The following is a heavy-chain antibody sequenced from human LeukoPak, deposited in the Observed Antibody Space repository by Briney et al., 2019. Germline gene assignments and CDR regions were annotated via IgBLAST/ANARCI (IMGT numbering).Heavy chain of an antibody. CDR1: GGSISSSSYY. V-gene: IGHV4-39*01. D-gene: IGHD2-8*01. Sequence: SETLSLTCTVSGGSISSSSYYWGWIRQPPGKGLEWIGSVYYSGSTYYNPSLKSRVTISVDTSKNQFSLKLSSVTAADTAVYYCARQGCTNGVCYVADYWGQGTLVTVSS. CDR3: ARQGCTNGVCYVADY. J-gene: IGHJ4*02. CDR2: VYYSGST.